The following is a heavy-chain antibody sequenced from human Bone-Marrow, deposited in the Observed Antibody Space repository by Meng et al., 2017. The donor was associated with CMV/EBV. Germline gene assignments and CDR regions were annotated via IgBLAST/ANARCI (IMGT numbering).Heavy chain of an antibody. Sequence: SETLSLTCAVYGGSFSGYYWSWIRQPPGKGLEWIGEINHSGSTNYNPSLKSRVTISVDTSKNQFSLKLSSVTAANTAVYYWARCLVGATPPHGDYWGQGTRVTGSS. V-gene: IGHV4-34*01. CDR2: INHSGST. CDR1: GGSFSGYY. CDR3: ARCLVGATPPHGDY. D-gene: IGHD1-26*01. J-gene: IGHJ4*02.